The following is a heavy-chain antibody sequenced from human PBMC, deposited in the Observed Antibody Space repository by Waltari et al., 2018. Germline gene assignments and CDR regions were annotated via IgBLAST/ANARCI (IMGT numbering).Heavy chain of an antibody. CDR2: VRGDGRT. J-gene: IGHJ4*02. CDR3: ARDRGRGLYLDT. D-gene: IGHD2-15*01. Sequence: QLQLQESGPGLVRPSGTLSLLCAVPGDSMGSTDCWSWVRQPPGKGLEWIGQVRGDGRTNYNPSFASRVIISLDTSTHHFALEVTSATAADTALYYCARDRGRGLYLDTWGQGILVTVAP. V-gene: IGHV4-4*02. CDR1: GDSMGSTDC.